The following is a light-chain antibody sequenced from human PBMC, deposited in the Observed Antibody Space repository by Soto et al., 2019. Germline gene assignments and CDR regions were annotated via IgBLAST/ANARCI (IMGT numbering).Light chain of an antibody. CDR1: QSVLYSSNNMNY. CDR2: WGS. CDR3: QQYYSTPWT. J-gene: IGKJ1*01. V-gene: IGKV4-1*01. Sequence: DVVLTQSPDSLAVSLGERATINCKSSQSVLYSSNNMNYLAWYQQKAGQPPKLLIYWGSTRESGVPDRFGGSGSGTEFTLTISSLQAEDVAVYYCQQYYSTPWTFGQGTKVDIK.